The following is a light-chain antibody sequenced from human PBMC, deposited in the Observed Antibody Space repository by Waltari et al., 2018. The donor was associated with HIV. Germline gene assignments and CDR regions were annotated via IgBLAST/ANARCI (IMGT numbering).Light chain of an antibody. V-gene: IGLV1-44*01. J-gene: IGLJ1*01. Sequence: QSVLPQPHSASGPTGQRVITPCSGVTSNLGSKTVNWYRQLPGTAPKLLIYSNNQRPSGVPDRFSGSKSGTSASLAISGLQSGDEADYYCAAWEDSLNGPNYVFGSGTTVTVL. CDR1: TSNLGSKT. CDR2: SNN. CDR3: AAWEDSLNGPNYV.